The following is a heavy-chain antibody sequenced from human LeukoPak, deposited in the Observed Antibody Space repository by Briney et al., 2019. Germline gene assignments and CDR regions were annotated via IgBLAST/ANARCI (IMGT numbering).Heavy chain of an antibody. V-gene: IGHV4-38-2*02. Sequence: SETLSLTCTVSGYSISSGYYWGWIRQPPGKGLEWIGSIYHSGSTYYNPSLKSRVTISVDTSKNQFSLKLSSVTAADTAVYYCARETSAAYYYDSSGYRWFDPWGQGTLVTVSS. CDR1: GYSISSGYY. CDR2: IYHSGST. CDR3: ARETSAAYYYDSSGYRWFDP. J-gene: IGHJ5*02. D-gene: IGHD3-22*01.